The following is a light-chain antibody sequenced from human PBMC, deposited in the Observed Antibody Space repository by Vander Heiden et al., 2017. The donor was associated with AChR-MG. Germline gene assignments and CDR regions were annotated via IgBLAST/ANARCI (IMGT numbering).Light chain of an antibody. V-gene: IGLV1-47*01. CDR3: AAWDDSRSGPLYV. J-gene: IGLJ1*01. CDR1: SSSIVTND. Sequence: QSVLTQPPEASGTPGQRATISCSASSSSIVTNDVYWDQQLPGTAPKLLIYRNNQRPAGVPDRFSGSKSGTSASLAISGLRSEDEADYYCAAWDDSRSGPLYVFGTGTKFTVL. CDR2: RNN.